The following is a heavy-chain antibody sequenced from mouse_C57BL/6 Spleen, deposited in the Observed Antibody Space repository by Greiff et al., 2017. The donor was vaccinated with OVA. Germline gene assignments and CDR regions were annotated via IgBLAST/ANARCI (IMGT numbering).Heavy chain of an antibody. CDR2: IYPGSGNT. CDR3: AREGGDYEGFAY. Sequence: QVTLKVSGPELVKPGASVKISCKASGYSFTSYYIHWVKQRPGQGLEWIGWIYPGSGNTKYNEKFKGKATLTADTSSSTAYMQLSSLTSEDSAVYYCAREGGDYEGFAYWGQGTLVTVSA. J-gene: IGHJ3*01. V-gene: IGHV1-66*01. CDR1: GYSFTSYY. D-gene: IGHD2-4*01.